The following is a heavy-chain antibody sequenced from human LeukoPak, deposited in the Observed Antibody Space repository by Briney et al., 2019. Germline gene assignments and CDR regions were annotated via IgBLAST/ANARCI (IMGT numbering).Heavy chain of an antibody. J-gene: IGHJ4*02. CDR2: IWYDGSQK. CDR1: GFTFSSYG. Sequence: PGGSLRLSCAASGFTFSSYGMYWVRQAPGKGLEWVGLIWYDGSQKYYGDSVKGRFTISRDNSKNTLYLQMNSLRAEDTAVYYCAKQLIAAAGSRSFFDYWGQGTLVTVSS. CDR3: AKQLIAAAGSRSFFDY. V-gene: IGHV3-33*06. D-gene: IGHD6-13*01.